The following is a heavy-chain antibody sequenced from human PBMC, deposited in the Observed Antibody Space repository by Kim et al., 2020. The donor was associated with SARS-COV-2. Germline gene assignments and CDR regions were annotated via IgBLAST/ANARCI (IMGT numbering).Heavy chain of an antibody. Sequence: GGSLRLSCAASGFTFSSYGMYWVRQAPGKGLEWVAVIWYDGSNKYYADSVKGRFTISRDNSKNTLYLQMNSLRAEDTAVYYCARERGAMIVVVTDYYGMDVWGQGTTVTVSS. CDR3: ARERGAMIVVVTDYYGMDV. CDR2: IWYDGSNK. J-gene: IGHJ6*02. V-gene: IGHV3-33*01. CDR1: GFTFSSYG. D-gene: IGHD3-22*01.